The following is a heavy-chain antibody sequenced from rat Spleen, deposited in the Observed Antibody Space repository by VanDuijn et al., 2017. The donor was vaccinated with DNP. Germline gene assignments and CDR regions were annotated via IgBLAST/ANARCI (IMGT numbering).Heavy chain of an antibody. D-gene: IGHD1-11*01. CDR3: DRVLTTEGLFAY. CDR2: IWAGGST. Sequence: VQLQESGPGLMQPSETLSLTCTVSGFSLTSNGVGWVRQQLGKGLVWMGTIWAGGSTNYNSAGQSRLSIRKDTSNSQVFLKMNSLQTEDTAMYFCDRVLTTEGLFAYWGQGTLVTVSS. V-gene: IGHV2-72*01. CDR1: GFSLTSNG. J-gene: IGHJ3*01.